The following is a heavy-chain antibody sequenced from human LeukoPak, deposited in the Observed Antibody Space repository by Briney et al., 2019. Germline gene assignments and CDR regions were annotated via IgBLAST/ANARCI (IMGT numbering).Heavy chain of an antibody. D-gene: IGHD5-24*01. J-gene: IGHJ4*02. Sequence: GGSLRLSCAASGFTFRNYWMHWVRQAPGKGLVWVSRVKGDGSFTDYANSVKGRFTISRDNAKNTLYLQMYSLRAEDTAAYYCVRDGDDYNFDYWGQGSLVTVSS. CDR2: VKGDGSFT. V-gene: IGHV3-74*01. CDR1: GFTFRNYW. CDR3: VRDGDDYNFDY.